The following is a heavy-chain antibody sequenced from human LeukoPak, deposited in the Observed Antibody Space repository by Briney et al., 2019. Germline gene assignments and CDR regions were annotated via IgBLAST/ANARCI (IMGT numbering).Heavy chain of an antibody. Sequence: PSETLSLTCIVSGGSISGGSYYWTWIRQPAGKGLEWIGRIYTSGSTNYSPSLKSRVTISLDMSENQFSLKLTSVTAADTAVYYCARVGDSGLTEYWGQGTLVTVSS. J-gene: IGHJ4*02. CDR1: GGSISGGSYY. V-gene: IGHV4-61*02. CDR3: ARVGDSGLTEY. D-gene: IGHD5-12*01. CDR2: IYTSGST.